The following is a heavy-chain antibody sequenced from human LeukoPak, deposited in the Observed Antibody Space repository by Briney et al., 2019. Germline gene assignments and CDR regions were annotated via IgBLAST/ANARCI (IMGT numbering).Heavy chain of an antibody. Sequence: GGSLRLSCAASGFTFSSYWMSWVRQAPGKGLEWVANMMEDGSEKYYVDSVKGRFTISRDNAKNSLYLQMNSLRVEDTAVYYCARLLIVGSGSYPLDYWGQGTLVTVSS. D-gene: IGHD3-10*01. J-gene: IGHJ4*02. CDR3: ARLLIVGSGSYPLDY. CDR2: MMEDGSEK. CDR1: GFTFSSYW. V-gene: IGHV3-7*01.